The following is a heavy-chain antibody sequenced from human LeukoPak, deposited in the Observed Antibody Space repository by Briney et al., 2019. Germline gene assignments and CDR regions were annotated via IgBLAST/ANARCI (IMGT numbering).Heavy chain of an antibody. Sequence: GGSLRLSCVDSGFSFSSYEMNWLRQAPGKGLEWVSYISSSGSPIYYADSVKGRFTISIDNAKKSLYLQMNSLRAEDTAVYYCARGGLVGDDWGQGTLVTVSS. CDR3: ARGGLVGDD. J-gene: IGHJ4*02. CDR1: GFSFSSYE. CDR2: ISSSGSPI. V-gene: IGHV3-48*03. D-gene: IGHD6-19*01.